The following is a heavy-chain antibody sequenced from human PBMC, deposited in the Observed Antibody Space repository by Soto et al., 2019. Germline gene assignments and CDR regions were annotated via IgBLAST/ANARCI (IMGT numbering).Heavy chain of an antibody. CDR1: GGSISSYY. D-gene: IGHD3-9*01. CDR3: ARGGGYFDSIDY. J-gene: IGHJ4*02. CDR2: IYYSGST. Sequence: KTSETLSLTCTVSGGSISSYYWSWIRQPPGKGLEWIGYIYYSGSTNYNPSLKSRVTISVDTSKNQFSLKLSSVTAADTAVYYCARGGGYFDSIDYWGQGTLVTVSS. V-gene: IGHV4-59*01.